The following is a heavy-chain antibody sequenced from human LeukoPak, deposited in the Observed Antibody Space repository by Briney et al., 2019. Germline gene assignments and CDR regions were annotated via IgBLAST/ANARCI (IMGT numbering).Heavy chain of an antibody. J-gene: IGHJ4*02. CDR2: INPSGGGI. V-gene: IGHV1-46*01. CDR3: AREWSSDSSGPLGIDY. CDR1: GYTFTSYY. D-gene: IGHD6-19*01. Sequence: EASVKVSCKASGYTFTSYYMHWVRQAPGQGLEWMGIINPSGGGISYARKFQGRVTMTRDMSTSTVYMELSSLRSEDTAVYYCAREWSSDSSGPLGIDYWGEGTLVADSS.